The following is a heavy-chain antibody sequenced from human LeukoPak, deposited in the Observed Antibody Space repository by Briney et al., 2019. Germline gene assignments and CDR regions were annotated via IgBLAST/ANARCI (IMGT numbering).Heavy chain of an antibody. CDR2: ISYDGSNK. Sequence: GGSLRLSCAASGFTFSSYGMHWVRQAPGKGLEWVAVISYDGSNKYYADSVKGRFTISRDNSKNTLYLQMNSLRAEDTAVYYCARDYLMITFGGVIESFGYWGQGTLVTVSS. J-gene: IGHJ4*02. V-gene: IGHV3-30*03. CDR3: ARDYLMITFGGVIESFGY. CDR1: GFTFSSYG. D-gene: IGHD3-16*02.